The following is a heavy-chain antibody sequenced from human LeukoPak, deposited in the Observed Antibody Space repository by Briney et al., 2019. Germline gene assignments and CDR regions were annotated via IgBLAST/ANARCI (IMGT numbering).Heavy chain of an antibody. CDR1: GGSIRSSSYY. D-gene: IGHD6-13*01. CDR2: IYYSGST. CDR3: AREAGYSSSWYVVNYYGMDV. Sequence: PSETLSLTCTVSGGSIRSSSYYWGWIRQPPGKGLEWIGSIYYSGSTYYNPSLKSRVTISVDTSKNQFSLKLSSVTAADTAVYYCAREAGYSSSWYVVNYYGMDVWGQGTTVTVSS. V-gene: IGHV4-39*07. J-gene: IGHJ6*02.